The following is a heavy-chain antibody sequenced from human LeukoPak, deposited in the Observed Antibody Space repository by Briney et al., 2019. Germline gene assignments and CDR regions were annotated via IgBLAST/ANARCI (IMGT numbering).Heavy chain of an antibody. Sequence: SQTLSLTCTVSGGSISSGSYYWSWIRQPAGKGLEWIGRIYTSGSTNYNPSLKSRVTMSVDTSKNQFSLKLSSVTAADTAVYYCARAGGSWTLKVDYWGQGTLVTVSS. CDR1: GGSISSGSYY. J-gene: IGHJ4*02. D-gene: IGHD6-13*01. CDR2: IYTSGST. CDR3: ARAGGSWTLKVDY. V-gene: IGHV4-61*02.